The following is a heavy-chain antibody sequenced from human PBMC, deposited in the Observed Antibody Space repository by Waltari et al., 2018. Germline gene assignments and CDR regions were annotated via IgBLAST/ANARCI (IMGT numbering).Heavy chain of an antibody. D-gene: IGHD2-2*01. V-gene: IGHV4-30-4*01. CDR3: ARDLRGGYCSSTSCYYYYGMDV. J-gene: IGHJ6*02. CDR2: IYYSGST. Sequence: QVQLQESGPGLVKPSQTLSLTCTVSGGSISSGDYYWSWIRQPPGTGLAWIGYIYYSGSTYYNPSLKSRVTISVDTSKNQFSLKLSSVTAADTAVYYCARDLRGGYCSSTSCYYYYGMDVWGQGTTVTVSS. CDR1: GGSISSGDYY.